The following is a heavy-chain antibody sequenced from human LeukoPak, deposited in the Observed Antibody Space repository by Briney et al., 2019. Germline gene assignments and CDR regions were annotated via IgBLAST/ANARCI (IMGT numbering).Heavy chain of an antibody. D-gene: IGHD3-16*02. CDR1: GFTFSSYW. J-gene: IGHJ4*02. CDR2: IKQDGSEK. CDR3: ARYTFGGVIVIDY. V-gene: IGHV3-7*01. Sequence: GGSLRLSCAASGFTFSSYWMSWVRQAPGKGLEWVASIKQDGSEKYYVDSVKGRFTISRDNAKNSLYLQMNSLRAEDTAVYYCARYTFGGVIVIDYWGQGTLVTVSS.